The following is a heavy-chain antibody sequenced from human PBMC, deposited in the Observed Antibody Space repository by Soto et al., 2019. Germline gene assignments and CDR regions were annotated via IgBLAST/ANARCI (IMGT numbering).Heavy chain of an antibody. D-gene: IGHD6-6*01. CDR3: ARELDGYYGMDV. Sequence: QVQLVQSGAEVKKPGSSVKVSCKASGGTFSTDSISWVRQAPGQGLEWMGGIIPIFGTANNAQKFQGRVTITADESTSTAYMELSSLRSEDTAVYFCARELDGYYGMDVWGQGTTVTVAS. CDR2: IIPIFGTA. J-gene: IGHJ6*02. V-gene: IGHV1-69*12. CDR1: GGTFSTDS.